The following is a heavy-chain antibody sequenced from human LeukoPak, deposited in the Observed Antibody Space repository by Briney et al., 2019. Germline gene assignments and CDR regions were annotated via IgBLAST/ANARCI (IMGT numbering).Heavy chain of an antibody. V-gene: IGHV3-53*01. CDR3: AMGETFDY. Sequence: GGSLRLSCAASGFTVSSNYMSWVRRAPEKGLEWVSVIYSGGTTYYADSVKGRFTISRDNSKNTLYLQMNSLRAEDTAVYYCAMGETFDYWGQGTLVTVSS. CDR1: GFTVSSNY. CDR2: IYSGGTT. J-gene: IGHJ4*02. D-gene: IGHD1-26*01.